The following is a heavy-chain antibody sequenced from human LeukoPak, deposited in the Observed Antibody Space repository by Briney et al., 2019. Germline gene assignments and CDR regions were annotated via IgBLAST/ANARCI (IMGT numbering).Heavy chain of an antibody. Sequence: RGSLRLSCAASGFTFSTYGMHWVRQAPGKGLEWVAFIQFDGSDKFYADSVKGRFTISRDNSKNALFLQMNSLRSEDTAMYYCAEDQQLEPFHYWGQGTLVTVSS. J-gene: IGHJ4*02. CDR2: IQFDGSDK. V-gene: IGHV3-30*02. CDR3: AEDQQLEPFHY. D-gene: IGHD1-1*01. CDR1: GFTFSTYG.